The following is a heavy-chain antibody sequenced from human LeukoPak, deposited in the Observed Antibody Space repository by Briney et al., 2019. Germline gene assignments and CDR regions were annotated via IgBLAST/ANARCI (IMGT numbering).Heavy chain of an antibody. Sequence: GRSLRLSCAASGFTFKSYAMHWVRQAPGKALGWVAIISYDGNKQHYAESVKGRFTISSDSSRNTLFLQMNSLRAEDTAVYYCARDSIAYGSGSYLHSWGQGTLVTVSS. CDR3: ARDSIAYGSGSYLHS. CDR1: GFTFKSYA. J-gene: IGHJ4*02. D-gene: IGHD3-10*01. CDR2: ISYDGNKQ. V-gene: IGHV3-30*04.